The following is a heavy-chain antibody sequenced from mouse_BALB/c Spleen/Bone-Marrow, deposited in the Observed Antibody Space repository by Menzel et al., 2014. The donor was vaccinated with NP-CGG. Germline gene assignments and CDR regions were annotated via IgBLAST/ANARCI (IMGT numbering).Heavy chain of an antibody. V-gene: IGHV1-69*02. Sequence: QVQLQQSGTELVKPGAPVNLSCKASGYTFTSYWMNWVKQRPGRGLEWIGRIDPSDSETHYNQKFKDKATLTVDKSSSTAYIQLSSLTAEDAAVYYCGRDHFYYGNCEFAYWGQGTLVSGSA. D-gene: IGHD2-1*01. CDR1: GYTFTSYW. CDR2: IDPSDSET. CDR3: GRDHFYYGNCEFAY. J-gene: IGHJ3*01.